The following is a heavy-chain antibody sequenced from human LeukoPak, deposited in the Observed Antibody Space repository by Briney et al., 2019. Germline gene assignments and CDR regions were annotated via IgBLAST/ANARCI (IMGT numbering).Heavy chain of an antibody. Sequence: GGSLRLSCAASGFTFSSYSMNWVRQAPGKGLEWVSSISSSSSYICYADSVKVRFTISRDNAKNSLYLQMNSLRAEDTAVYYCAREEALSGSFDYWGQGTLVTVSS. CDR2: ISSSSSYI. D-gene: IGHD2-15*01. CDR3: AREEALSGSFDY. V-gene: IGHV3-21*01. J-gene: IGHJ4*02. CDR1: GFTFSSYS.